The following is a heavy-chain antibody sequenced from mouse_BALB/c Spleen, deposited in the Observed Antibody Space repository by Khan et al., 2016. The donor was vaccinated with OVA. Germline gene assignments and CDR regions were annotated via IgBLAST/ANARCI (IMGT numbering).Heavy chain of an antibody. CDR2: LNPSIAYT. Sequence: QVRLQQSGAELAKPGPSVKMSCKASAYTFVNYWILLVRQRPGQGLELIGYLNPSIAYTETNQNFKDKATLTADHSSSTAYMQLNSLTFEDSAVDYCARRGLRWDYDYWGQGTTLTVSS. CDR3: ARRGLRWDYDY. CDR1: AYTFVNYW. J-gene: IGHJ2*01. D-gene: IGHD1-1*01. V-gene: IGHV1-7*01.